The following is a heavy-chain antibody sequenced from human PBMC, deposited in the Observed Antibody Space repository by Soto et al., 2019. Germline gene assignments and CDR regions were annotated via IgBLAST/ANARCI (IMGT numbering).Heavy chain of an antibody. CDR3: ARGATGPTL. CDR2: MNPDSGIT. V-gene: IGHV1-8*01. Sequence: QVQLVQSGAEVKKPGASVKVSCKASGYSFTGFDLNWVRQATGQGLEWMGWMNPDSGITGYAQKFQGRFTMTRNTAISTVYMELRSLTSEDTAIYYCARGATGPTLWGQGTLVTVSS. J-gene: IGHJ4*02. CDR1: GYSFTGFD. D-gene: IGHD1-1*01.